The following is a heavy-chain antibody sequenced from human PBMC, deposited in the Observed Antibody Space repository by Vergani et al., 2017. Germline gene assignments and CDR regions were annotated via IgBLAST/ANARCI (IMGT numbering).Heavy chain of an antibody. J-gene: IGHJ6*02. Sequence: EVQLVESGGGVVRPGGSLRLSCAASGFTFDDYGMSWVRQAPGKGLEWVSGINWNGGSTGYADSVKGRFTISRDNAKNSLYLQMNSLRAEDTALYHCARQMVRGVHYYYGMDVWGQGTTVTVAS. CDR1: GFTFDDYG. V-gene: IGHV3-20*01. CDR2: INWNGGST. CDR3: ARQMVRGVHYYYGMDV. D-gene: IGHD3-10*01.